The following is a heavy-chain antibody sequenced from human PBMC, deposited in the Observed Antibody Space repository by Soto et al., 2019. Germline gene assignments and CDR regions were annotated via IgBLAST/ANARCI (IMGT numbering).Heavy chain of an antibody. CDR1: GGSISSYD. CDR2: MYSSGAT. Sequence: SETLSLTCTVSGGSISSYDWSWIRQAPGKKLEWIGYMYSSGATNYNPSLKSRVTMSRDTSKNQFSLKLSSVTAADTAVYYCARRHSSTLFDYWGQGTLVTVSS. V-gene: IGHV4-59*08. CDR3: ARRHSSTLFDY. J-gene: IGHJ4*02. D-gene: IGHD6-13*01.